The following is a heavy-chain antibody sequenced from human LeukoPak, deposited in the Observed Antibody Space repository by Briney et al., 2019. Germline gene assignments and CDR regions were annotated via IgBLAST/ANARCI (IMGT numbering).Heavy chain of an antibody. Sequence: KSSETLSLTCTVSGGSINNYFWSWIRQPAGKGLEWIGRIYTSGSTNYNPSLKSRVTMSVDTSKNQFSLKLSSVTAADTAVYYCARVGGSYYYYYYMDVWGKGTTVTVSS. J-gene: IGHJ6*03. CDR3: ARVGGSYYYYYYMDV. D-gene: IGHD1-26*01. CDR1: GGSINNYF. CDR2: IYTSGST. V-gene: IGHV4-4*07.